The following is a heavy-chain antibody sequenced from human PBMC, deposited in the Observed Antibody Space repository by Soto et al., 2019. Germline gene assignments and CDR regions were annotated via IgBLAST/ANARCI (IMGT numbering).Heavy chain of an antibody. CDR2: IYYSGST. D-gene: IGHD3-10*01. CDR3: ASERLLWFGELALYYGMDV. CDR1: GGSVSSGSYY. Sequence: SETLSLTCTVSGGSVSSGSYYWSWIRQPPGKGLEWIGYIYYSGSTNYHPSLKSRVTISVDTSKNQFSLKLRSVTAADTAVYYCASERLLWFGELALYYGMDVWGQGTTVIVSS. J-gene: IGHJ6*02. V-gene: IGHV4-61*01.